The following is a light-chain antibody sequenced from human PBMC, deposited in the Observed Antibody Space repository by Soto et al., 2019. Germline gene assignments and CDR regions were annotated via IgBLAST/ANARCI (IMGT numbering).Light chain of an antibody. CDR3: GTWDTSLSAGV. Sequence: QSVLTQPPSVSAAPGQKVTVSCSGSSSNVGSNFVSWYQQLPGAAPKLLTYDNNKRASGIPDRFSGSKSGTSATLGITGLQSGDEANYYCGTWDTSLSAGVFGGGTKVTVL. V-gene: IGLV1-51*01. J-gene: IGLJ3*02. CDR1: SSNVGSNF. CDR2: DNN.